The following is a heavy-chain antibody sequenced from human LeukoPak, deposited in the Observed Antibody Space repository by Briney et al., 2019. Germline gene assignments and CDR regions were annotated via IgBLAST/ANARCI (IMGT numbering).Heavy chain of an antibody. CDR3: ARGPSQYYYYYYMDA. Sequence: GSSVKVSCKASGGSFSSYAISWVRQAPGQGLEWMGGIIPIFGTANYAQKFQGRVTITTDESTSTAYMELSSLRSEDTAVYYCARGPSQYYYYYYMDAWGKGTTVTVSS. CDR2: IIPIFGTA. CDR1: GGSFSSYA. V-gene: IGHV1-69*05. J-gene: IGHJ6*03.